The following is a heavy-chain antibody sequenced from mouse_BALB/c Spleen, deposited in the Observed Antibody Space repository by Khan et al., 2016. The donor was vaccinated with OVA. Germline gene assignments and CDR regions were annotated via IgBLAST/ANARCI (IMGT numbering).Heavy chain of an antibody. J-gene: IGHJ4*01. CDR1: GHTFTTAG. Sequence: QIQLVQSGPELKKPGETVRISCKASGHTFTTAGIQWVQKMPGKGLKWIGWINTHSGVPKYAEDFKGRFAFSLEISVNTAYLQITNLKNEDTATYCCARGGAAYDRNDGGAMEYWGQGTSVTVSS. D-gene: IGHD2-14*01. CDR2: INTHSGVP. CDR3: ARGGAAYDRNDGGAMEY. V-gene: IGHV9-4*02.